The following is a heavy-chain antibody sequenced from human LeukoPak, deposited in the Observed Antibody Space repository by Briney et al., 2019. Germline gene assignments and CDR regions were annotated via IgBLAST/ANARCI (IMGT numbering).Heavy chain of an antibody. CDR1: GYTFTGYY. Sequence: ASVKVSCKASGYTFTGYYMHWVRQAPGQGLEWMGWINPNSGGTNYAQKFQGWVTMTRDTSISTAYMELRSLRSDDTAVYYCASGLVGATGGHYWGQGTLVTVSS. V-gene: IGHV1-2*04. CDR3: ASGLVGATGGHY. D-gene: IGHD1-26*01. J-gene: IGHJ4*02. CDR2: INPNSGGT.